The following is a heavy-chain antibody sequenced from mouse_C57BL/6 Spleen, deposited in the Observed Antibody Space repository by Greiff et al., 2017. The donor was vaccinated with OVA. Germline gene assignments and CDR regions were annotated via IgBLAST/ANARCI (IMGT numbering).Heavy chain of an antibody. CDR1: GYTFTDYE. CDR2: IDPETGGT. D-gene: IGHD1-1*01. J-gene: IGHJ2*01. Sequence: VQVVESGAELVRPGASVTLSCKASGYTFTDYEMHWVKQTPVHGLEWIGAIDPETGGTAYNQKFKGKAILTADKSSSTAYMELRSLTSEDSAVYYCTRNYGSSYAYYWGQGTTLTVSS. CDR3: TRNYGSSYAYY. V-gene: IGHV1-15*01.